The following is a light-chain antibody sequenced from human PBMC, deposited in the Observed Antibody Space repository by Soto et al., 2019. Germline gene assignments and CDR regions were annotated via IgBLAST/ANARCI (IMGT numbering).Light chain of an antibody. CDR3: QQYNSYSVNA. CDR2: KAY. J-gene: IGKJ2*01. V-gene: IGKV1-5*03. Sequence: DIQMTQSPSTLSSSFGDSVTITCRASQSISSCLAWYHQKPGKAPKLLVYKAYSLESGVPSRFSGSGSGTEFTPTISSPQPDDFATYCCQQYNSYSVNACGQGTKVDIK. CDR1: QSISSC.